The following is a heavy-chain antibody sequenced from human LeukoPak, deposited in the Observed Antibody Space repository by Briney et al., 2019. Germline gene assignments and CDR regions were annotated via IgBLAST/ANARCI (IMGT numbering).Heavy chain of an antibody. CDR2: ISGSGGST. D-gene: IGHD3-22*01. CDR3: AKGHYYDSSGPPDYFDY. V-gene: IGHV3-23*01. CDR1: GFSFRTFA. Sequence: GGSLRLSCAASGFSFRTFAMSWVRQAPGKGLEWVSAISGSGGSTYYADSVKGRFTISRDNSKNTLYLQMNSLRAEDTAVYYCAKGHYYDSSGPPDYFDYWGQGTLVTVSS. J-gene: IGHJ4*02.